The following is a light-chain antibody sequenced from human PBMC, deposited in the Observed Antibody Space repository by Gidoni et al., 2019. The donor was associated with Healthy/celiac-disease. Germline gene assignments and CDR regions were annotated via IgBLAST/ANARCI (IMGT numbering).Light chain of an antibody. Sequence: QSALTQPASVSGSPGQSITISCTGTSRDVGGYNYVSWYQQHPGKAPKLMIYDVSKRPSGVSNRFSGSKSGHTASLTISRLQAEDEADYYCSSYTSSSTVVFGGGTKLTVL. CDR3: SSYTSSSTVV. CDR2: DVS. J-gene: IGLJ2*01. V-gene: IGLV2-14*03. CDR1: SRDVGGYNY.